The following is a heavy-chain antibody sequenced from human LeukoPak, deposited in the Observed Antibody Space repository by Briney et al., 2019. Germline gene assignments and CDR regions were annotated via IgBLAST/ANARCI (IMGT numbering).Heavy chain of an antibody. Sequence: PGGSLRLSCAASGFTFSSYWMSWVRQAPGKGLEWVANIKQDGSEIYYVDSVKGRFTISRDNAKNSLYLQMNSLRAEDAAVYYCARGYRIVDLFCASLWGQGTMVTVSS. D-gene: IGHD1-26*01. CDR3: ARGYRIVDLFCASL. J-gene: IGHJ3*01. CDR1: GFTFSSYW. V-gene: IGHV3-7*01. CDR2: IKQDGSEI.